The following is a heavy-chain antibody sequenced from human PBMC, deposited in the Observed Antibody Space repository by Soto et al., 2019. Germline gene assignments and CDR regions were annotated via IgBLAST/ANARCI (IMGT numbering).Heavy chain of an antibody. D-gene: IGHD3-16*01. CDR3: AKEMITFGDFNYYYMDV. V-gene: IGHV3-9*01. CDR2: ITWHSGTI. Sequence: EVQLVESGGGLVQPGRSLRLACAASGFTFDQYTMHWVRQAPGKGLEWVSSITWHSGTIGYADSVKGRNTISRDNAKNSLYLQMNSLRGDDTALYYFAKEMITFGDFNYYYMDVWGNGTTVTVSS. CDR1: GFTFDQYT. J-gene: IGHJ6*03.